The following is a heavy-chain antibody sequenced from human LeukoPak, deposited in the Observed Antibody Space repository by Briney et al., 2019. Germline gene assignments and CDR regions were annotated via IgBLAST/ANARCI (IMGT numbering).Heavy chain of an antibody. J-gene: IGHJ4*02. Sequence: PGGSLRLSCAASGVTLRNYAMTWIRQAPGKGLQWVSISGDGESTYYADSVRGRFTISRDNSKNTMYLQMNNLRAEDTAIYYCAKDRDCSSTGCYVFANWGQGTLVTVSS. V-gene: IGHV3-23*01. CDR3: AKDRDCSSTGCYVFAN. CDR2: ISGDGEST. CDR1: GVTLRNYA. D-gene: IGHD2-2*01.